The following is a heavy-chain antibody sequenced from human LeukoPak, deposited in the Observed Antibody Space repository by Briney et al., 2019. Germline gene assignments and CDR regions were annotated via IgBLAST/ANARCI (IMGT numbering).Heavy chain of an antibody. D-gene: IGHD5-18*01. Sequence: SETLSLTCTVSGGSISSYYWSWIRQPPGKGLEWNGYIYYSGSTDYNPSLQSRVTISVDTSKNQFSLKLSSVTAADTAVYYCARSRGHSYGPWDYWGRGTLLTVSS. J-gene: IGHJ4*02. CDR3: ARSRGHSYGPWDY. V-gene: IGHV4-59*01. CDR1: GGSISSYY. CDR2: IYYSGST.